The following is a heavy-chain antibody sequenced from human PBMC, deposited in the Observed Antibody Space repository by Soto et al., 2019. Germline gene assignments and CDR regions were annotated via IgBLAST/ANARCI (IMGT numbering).Heavy chain of an antibody. J-gene: IGHJ4*02. V-gene: IGHV3-48*02. CDR3: ARSVEGHFDY. Sequence: EVQLVESGGGLVQPGGSLRPTCVASGFPFSIYSMNWVRQAPGKGLEWSSYITSDTNTIKYADSVKGRFTISRDNAKNLVYLQMNSLRDEDTAVYFCARSVEGHFDYWGQGTVVTVSS. CDR1: GFPFSIYS. D-gene: IGHD6-19*01. CDR2: ITSDTNTI.